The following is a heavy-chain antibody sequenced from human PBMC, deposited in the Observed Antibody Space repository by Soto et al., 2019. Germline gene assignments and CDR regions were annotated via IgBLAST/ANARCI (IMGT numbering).Heavy chain of an antibody. CDR1: GGTFSSYT. CDR2: IIPILGIA. J-gene: IGHJ4*02. CDR3: ARAPDRLVPWLVPLDY. D-gene: IGHD6-19*01. Sequence: QVQLVQSGAEVKKPGSSVKVSCKASGGTFSSYTISWVRQAPGQGLEWMGRIIPILGIANYAQKFQGRVTITADKSTSTAYMELSSLRSEDTAVYYCARAPDRLVPWLVPLDYWGQGTLVTVSS. V-gene: IGHV1-69*02.